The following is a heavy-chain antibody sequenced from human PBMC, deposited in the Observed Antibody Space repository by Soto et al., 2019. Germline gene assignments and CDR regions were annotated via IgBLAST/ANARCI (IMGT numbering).Heavy chain of an antibody. Sequence: LSLTCTVSGGSISSYYWSWIRQPAVKGLEWIGRIYTSGSTNYNPSLKSRVTMSVDTSKNQFSLKLSSVTAADTAVYYCARGYCSSTSCYNAFDIWGQGTMVTVSS. V-gene: IGHV4-4*07. CDR2: IYTSGST. J-gene: IGHJ3*02. D-gene: IGHD2-2*02. CDR1: GGSISSYY. CDR3: ARGYCSSTSCYNAFDI.